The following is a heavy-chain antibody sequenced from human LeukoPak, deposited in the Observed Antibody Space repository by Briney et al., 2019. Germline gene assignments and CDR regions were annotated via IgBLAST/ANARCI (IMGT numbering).Heavy chain of an antibody. CDR3: ARQGPAQQLVLFDY. D-gene: IGHD6-13*01. CDR2: IYYSGST. V-gene: IGHV4-59*08. CDR1: GGSISSYY. J-gene: IGHJ4*02. Sequence: SETLSLTCTVSGGSISSYYWSWIRQPPGKGLEWIGYIYYSGSTNYNPSLKSRVSISVDTSKNQFSLKLSPVTAADTAVYYCARQGPAQQLVLFDYWGQGTLVTVSS.